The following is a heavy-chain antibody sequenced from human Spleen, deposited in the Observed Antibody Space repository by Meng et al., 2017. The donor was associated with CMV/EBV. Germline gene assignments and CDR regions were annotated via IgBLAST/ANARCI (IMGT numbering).Heavy chain of an antibody. Sequence: LSLTCAASGFIVSRNYMSWVRQAPGKGLEWVSIIYSGGTTYYADSVKGRFTISRDESKNTLYLQMNSLRVVDTAVYYYATHIAAPGLYQYYYGMDVWGQGTTVTVSS. V-gene: IGHV3-53*01. CDR3: ATHIAAPGLYQYYYGMDV. CDR2: IYSGGTT. D-gene: IGHD6-13*01. J-gene: IGHJ6*02. CDR1: GFIVSRNY.